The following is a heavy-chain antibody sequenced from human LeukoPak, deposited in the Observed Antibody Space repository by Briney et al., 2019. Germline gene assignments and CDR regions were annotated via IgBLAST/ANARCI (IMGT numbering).Heavy chain of an antibody. CDR1: GFTFSSYS. CDR2: ISSSSTYI. V-gene: IGHV3-21*01. D-gene: IGHD3-10*01. J-gene: IGHJ6*04. Sequence: PGGSLRLSCAASGFTFSSYSMNWVRQAPGKGLEWVSSISSSSTYIYYADSVKGRFTISRDNAKNSLYLQMNSLRAEDTAVYYCATEGTYYYGMDVWGKGTTVT. CDR3: ATEGTYYYGMDV.